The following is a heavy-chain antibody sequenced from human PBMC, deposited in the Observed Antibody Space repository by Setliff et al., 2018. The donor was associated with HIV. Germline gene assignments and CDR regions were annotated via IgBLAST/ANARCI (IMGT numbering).Heavy chain of an antibody. V-gene: IGHV1-2*02. J-gene: IGHJ4*02. Sequence: ASVNVSCKASGYTFIDYYIYWVRQAPGQGLEWMGWINPNSGDTDYAQKFQDRVTVTRDTSINTAYMELSRLRSDDTAVFYCARTRGESCTGGRCYERFDYWGQGTLVTVSS. CDR1: GYTFIDYY. CDR3: ARTRGESCTGGRCYERFDY. CDR2: INPNSGDT. D-gene: IGHD2-15*01.